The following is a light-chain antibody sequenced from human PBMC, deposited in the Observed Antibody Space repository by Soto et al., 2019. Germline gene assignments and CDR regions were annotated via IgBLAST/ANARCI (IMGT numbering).Light chain of an antibody. J-gene: IGKJ1*01. V-gene: IGKV1-5*03. CDR2: KAS. CDR1: QSISKW. CDR3: QQYNSYRA. Sequence: DIQMTQSPSTLSASVGDTVTITCRASQSISKWLDWHQQKPGKAPKLLISKASTLESGVPSRFSGSGSGTDFTLTISGLQPEDFAIYYCQQYNSYRAFGQGTKVEI.